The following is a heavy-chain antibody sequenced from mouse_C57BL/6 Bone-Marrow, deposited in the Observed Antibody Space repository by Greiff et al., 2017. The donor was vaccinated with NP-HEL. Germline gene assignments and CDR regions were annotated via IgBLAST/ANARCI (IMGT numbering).Heavy chain of an antibody. Sequence: EVKLMESGGDLVKPGGSLKLSCAASGFTFSSYGMSWVRQTPDKRLEWVATISSGGSYTYYPDSVKGRFTISRDNAKNTLYLQMSRLKSEDTAKYYCARHYYSNYFDYWGQGTALTVSS. CDR3: ARHYYSNYFDY. CDR1: GFTFSSYG. V-gene: IGHV5-6*01. CDR2: ISSGGSYT. J-gene: IGHJ2*01. D-gene: IGHD2-5*01.